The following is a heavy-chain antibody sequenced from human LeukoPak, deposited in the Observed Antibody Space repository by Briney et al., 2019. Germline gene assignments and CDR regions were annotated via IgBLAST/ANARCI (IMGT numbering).Heavy chain of an antibody. CDR1: GLSSNY. Sequence: GGSLRLSCAVSGLSSNYMSWVRQAPGKGLEWVSVIYGDGTTHYADSVKGQFTISRDSSKNTLYLQMTSLRDEDTAVFYCARVNRLTGTHYYYMDVWGKGTTVTVSS. D-gene: IGHD1-20*01. CDR2: IYGDGTT. J-gene: IGHJ6*03. CDR3: ARVNRLTGTHYYYMDV. V-gene: IGHV3-53*01.